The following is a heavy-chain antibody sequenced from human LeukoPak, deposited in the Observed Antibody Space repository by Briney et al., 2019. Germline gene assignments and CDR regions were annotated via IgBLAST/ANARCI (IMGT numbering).Heavy chain of an antibody. CDR2: ISGSSGST. D-gene: IGHD6-13*01. J-gene: IGHJ4*02. Sequence: SGGSLRLSCAASGFTFSSYAMSWVRQAPGKGLEWVSAISGSSGSTYYADSVKGRFTISRDNSKNTLYLQMNSLRAEDTAVYYCGNRPGRSSWISFDYWGQGTLVTVSS. CDR3: GNRPGRSSWISFDY. V-gene: IGHV3-23*01. CDR1: GFTFSSYA.